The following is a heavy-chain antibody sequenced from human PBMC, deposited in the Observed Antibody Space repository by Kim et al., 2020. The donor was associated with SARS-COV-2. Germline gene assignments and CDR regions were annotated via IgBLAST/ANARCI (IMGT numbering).Heavy chain of an antibody. CDR1: GGSFSGYY. CDR3: VRFGGLSFPQTSQNYYYYGMDV. V-gene: IGHV4-34*01. D-gene: IGHD3-10*01. Sequence: SETLSLTCAVYGGSFSGYYWSWIRQPPGKGLEWIGEINHSGSTNYNPSLKSRVTISVDTSKSQCSLKLSSVTAADTAVYYCVRFGGLSFPQTSQNYYYYGMDVWGQGTTVTVSS. J-gene: IGHJ6*02. CDR2: INHSGST.